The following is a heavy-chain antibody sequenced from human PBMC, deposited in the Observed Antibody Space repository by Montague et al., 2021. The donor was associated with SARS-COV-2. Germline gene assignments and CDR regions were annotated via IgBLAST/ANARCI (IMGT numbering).Heavy chain of an antibody. CDR3: AVVDILTGYSLNY. Sequence: SETLSLTCTVSRGSTSSSSYYWGWIRQPPGKGLEWIGGIYHTGRTYNNPSLKSRVTLSVDTSRNQFSLKVSSVTAAETAMYYCAVVDILTGYSLNYWGQGTLVTVSS. CDR2: IYHTGRT. J-gene: IGHJ4*02. V-gene: IGHV4-39*01. D-gene: IGHD3-9*01. CDR1: RGSTSSSSYY.